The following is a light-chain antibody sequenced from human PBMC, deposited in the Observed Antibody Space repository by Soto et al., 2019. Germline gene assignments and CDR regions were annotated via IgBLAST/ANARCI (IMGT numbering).Light chain of an antibody. CDR2: KAS. CDR1: QTISSW. V-gene: IGKV1-5*03. J-gene: IGKJ1*01. Sequence: DIQMTQSPSTLSGSVGDRVTITRRASQTISSWLAWYQQKPGKAPKLQLYKASTIKSGVPSRFSGSGSGTEFTLTIRRLQPDDFATYDCQHYNSYSEAFGQGTKVELK. CDR3: QHYNSYSEA.